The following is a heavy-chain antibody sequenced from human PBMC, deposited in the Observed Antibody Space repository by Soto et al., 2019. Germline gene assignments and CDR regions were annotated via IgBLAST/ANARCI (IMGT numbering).Heavy chain of an antibody. CDR1: VFTVSSYA. CDR3: ARGTSDLYYYYGMDV. CDR2: ISYDGSNK. Sequence: GGALRLSCAASVFTVSSYAMHWVRQAPGKGLEWVAVISYDGSNKYYADSVKGRFTISRDNSKNTLYLQMNSLRAEDTAVYYCARGTSDLYYYYGMDVWGQGTTVTVSS. V-gene: IGHV3-30-3*01. J-gene: IGHJ6*02. D-gene: IGHD1-7*01.